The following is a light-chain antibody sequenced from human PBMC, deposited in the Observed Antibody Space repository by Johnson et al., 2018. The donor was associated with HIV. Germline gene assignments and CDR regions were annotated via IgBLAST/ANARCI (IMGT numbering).Light chain of an antibody. V-gene: IGLV1-51*02. Sequence: QSVLTQPPSVSAAPGQKVTISCSGSSSNIGNNYVSWYQQLPGTAPKLLIYENNKRPSGIADRFSGSKSGTSATLAITGLQTGDEADYYCGTWDSSLSAGVFGTGTKVTVL. CDR2: ENN. J-gene: IGLJ1*01. CDR3: GTWDSSLSAGV. CDR1: SSNIGNNY.